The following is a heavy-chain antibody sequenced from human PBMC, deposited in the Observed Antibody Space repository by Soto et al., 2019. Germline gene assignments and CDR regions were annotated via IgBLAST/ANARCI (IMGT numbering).Heavy chain of an antibody. CDR1: GGSFSGYY. J-gene: IGHJ4*02. CDR3: ARRRWCGELEAGSNYFDY. CDR2: INHSGST. Sequence: SETLSLTCAVYGGSFSGYYWSWIRQPPGKGLEWIGEINHSGSTNYNPSLKSRVTISVDTSKNQFSLKLSSVTAADTAVYYCARRRWCGELEAGSNYFDYWGKGTLVTVSS. V-gene: IGHV4-34*01. D-gene: IGHD3-10*01.